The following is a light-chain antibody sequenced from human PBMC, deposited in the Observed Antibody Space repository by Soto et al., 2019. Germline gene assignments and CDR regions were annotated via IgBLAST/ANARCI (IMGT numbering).Light chain of an antibody. CDR3: QQYNNWPPYT. V-gene: IGKV3-15*01. CDR2: GAS. Sequence: EIVMTQSPATLSVSPGERATLSCRVSQSVNSNLAWYQQKPGQAPSLLIYGASTRATGVPARFSGSGSGTEFTLTISSLQSEDFAVYYCQQYNNWPPYTFGQGTKLEIK. CDR1: QSVNSN. J-gene: IGKJ2*01.